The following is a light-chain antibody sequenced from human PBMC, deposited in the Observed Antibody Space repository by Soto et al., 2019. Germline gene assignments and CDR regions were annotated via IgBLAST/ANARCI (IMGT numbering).Light chain of an antibody. Sequence: QSVLTQPPSVSGAPGQRATISCTGSSSNIGAGYDVHWYQQLPGTAPKLLIYGNSNRPSGVPDRFSDSKSGTSASLAITGLQAEDEADYYCQSYDSSLSGYVFGTGTKVTAL. V-gene: IGLV1-40*01. J-gene: IGLJ1*01. CDR3: QSYDSSLSGYV. CDR2: GNS. CDR1: SSNIGAGYD.